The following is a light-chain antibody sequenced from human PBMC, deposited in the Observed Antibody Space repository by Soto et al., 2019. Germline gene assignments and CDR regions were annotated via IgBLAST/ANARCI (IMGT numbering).Light chain of an antibody. J-gene: IGKJ1*01. CDR3: QHYVRWT. V-gene: IGKV3-20*01. CDR1: QTISSNY. CDR2: GAS. Sequence: EIVLTQSPGTLSVSPGERATLSCRASQTISSNYLAWYQQKPGQAPSLLIYGASSRATGIPDRFSGSGSGTDFTLTISRLEPEDSAIYYCQHYVRWTFGQGTKVEIK.